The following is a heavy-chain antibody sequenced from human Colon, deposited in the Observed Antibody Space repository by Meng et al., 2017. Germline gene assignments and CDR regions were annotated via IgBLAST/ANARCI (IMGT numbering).Heavy chain of an antibody. CDR1: GGSVSSAGYK. V-gene: IGHV4-61*08. Sequence: QVQGQGSGPGLVRPSETLSLICSVSGGSVSSAGYKWSWIRQPPGKGLEWIGYASTNYNPSLKSRVTISVDTSKNQFSLRLTSVTAADTAVYYCARDHMGSLDYWGQGILVTVSS. J-gene: IGHJ4*02. CDR2: AST. CDR3: ARDHMGSLDY. D-gene: IGHD1-26*01.